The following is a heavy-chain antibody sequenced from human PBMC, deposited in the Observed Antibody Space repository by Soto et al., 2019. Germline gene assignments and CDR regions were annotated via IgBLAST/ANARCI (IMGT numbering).Heavy chain of an antibody. CDR3: AREDDGGDTLDV. V-gene: IGHV4-30-4*08. CDR1: GGSISSDYYH. Sequence: QVQLQQSGPGLLKPSQTLSLTCTVSGGSISSDYYHWTWNRQSPERGLEWIGNIHQSGSYLYTPSMKRLVTITMDTSQNQFSLHLSSETAEDSAVDFCAREDDGGDTLDVWGQGTTGSVSS. D-gene: IGHD2-21*02. J-gene: IGHJ6*02. CDR2: IHQSGSY.